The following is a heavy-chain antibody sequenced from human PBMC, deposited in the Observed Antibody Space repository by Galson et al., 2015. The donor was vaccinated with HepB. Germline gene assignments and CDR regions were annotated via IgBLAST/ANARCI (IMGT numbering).Heavy chain of an antibody. CDR1: GYTFTTYA. D-gene: IGHD1-26*01. CDR2: INAGKGDT. CDR3: ARAVRNQLLSEY. Sequence: CKASGYTFTTYAMHWVRQAPGQSLEWMGWINAGKGDTKYSQKFQGRVTMTGDTSMDTAYMELSSLTSEDTAVYYCARAVRNQLLSEYWGQGTLVTVSS. J-gene: IGHJ4*02. V-gene: IGHV1-3*01.